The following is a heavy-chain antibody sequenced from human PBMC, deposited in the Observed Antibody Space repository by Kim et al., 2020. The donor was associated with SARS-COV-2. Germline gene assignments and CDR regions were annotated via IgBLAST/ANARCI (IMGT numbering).Heavy chain of an antibody. V-gene: IGHV3-21*01. CDR3: ARGPPGAYNYYYMDV. Sequence: DSVKGRFTISRDNAKNSLYLQMNSLRAKDTAVYYCARGPPGAYNYYYMDVWGKGTTVTVSS. J-gene: IGHJ6*03.